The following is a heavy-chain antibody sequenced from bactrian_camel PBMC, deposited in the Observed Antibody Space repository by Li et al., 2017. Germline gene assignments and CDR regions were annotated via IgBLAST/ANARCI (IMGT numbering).Heavy chain of an antibody. Sequence: HVQLVESGGGTVQAGGSLRLSCAVSGYTSRSRYYMYMVWFRQAPGKGLEWVSSIYTGDGRTNSADSVRGRFTISRDNAKNTVYLQMNSLKSEDTAVYYCARGDWNVGFDYWGQGTQVTVS. CDR1: GYTSRSRYYMY. CDR2: IYTGDGRT. V-gene: IGHV3-2*01. J-gene: IGHJ4*01. CDR3: ARGDWNVGFDY. D-gene: IGHD1*01.